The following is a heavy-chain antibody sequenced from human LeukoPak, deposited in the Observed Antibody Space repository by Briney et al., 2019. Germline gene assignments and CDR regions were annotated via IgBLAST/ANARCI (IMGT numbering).Heavy chain of an antibody. CDR3: ARHRAAQLSKFDF. Sequence: PSDTLSLTCNVSGGSISSSTSYYLGWIRQPPGKGLDWIGSIYHSGETSYNPSLTGRLTIAVDTSKNQFSLRLRSVTAADTAVYYCARHRAAQLSKFDFWGEGALVTVSS. CDR1: GGSISSSTSYY. V-gene: IGHV4-39*01. CDR2: IYHSGET. J-gene: IGHJ4*02. D-gene: IGHD1-1*01.